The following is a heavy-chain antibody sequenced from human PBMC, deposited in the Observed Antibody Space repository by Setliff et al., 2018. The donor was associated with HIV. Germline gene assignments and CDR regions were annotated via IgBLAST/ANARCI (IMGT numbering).Heavy chain of an antibody. CDR1: GDSISRSRYY. J-gene: IGHJ4*02. V-gene: IGHV4-39*01. CDR3: ARLGSHCKNAFCPPH. CDR2: FYYSGST. D-gene: IGHD2-15*01. Sequence: PSETLSLTCVVSGDSISRSRYYWGWIRQPPGKGLEWIGSFYYSGSTSYNPSLKSRVTISGDTSKNQVSLRLSSVTAADTAVYYCARLGSHCKNAFCPPHWGQGTLVTVSS.